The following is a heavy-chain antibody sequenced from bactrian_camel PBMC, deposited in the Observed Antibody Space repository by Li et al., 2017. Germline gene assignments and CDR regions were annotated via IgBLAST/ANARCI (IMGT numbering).Heavy chain of an antibody. CDR1: GFAFSVYY. CDR2: IYDDDA. Sequence: DVQLVESGGGLVQPGGSLRLSCAASGFAFSVYYMSWARQAPGKGLEWVSGIYDDDAHYTDPVKGRFTISQDNAKNTVYLQMDSLKPEDTGVYYCAADLGLPNPSGGRCQNVGRYEYNYWGQGTQVTVS. D-gene: IGHD5*01. CDR3: AADLGLPNPSGGRCQNVGRYEYNY. J-gene: IGHJ4*01. V-gene: IGHV3S10*01.